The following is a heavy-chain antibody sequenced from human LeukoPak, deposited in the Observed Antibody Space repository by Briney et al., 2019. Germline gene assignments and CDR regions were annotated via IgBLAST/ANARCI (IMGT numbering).Heavy chain of an antibody. J-gene: IGHJ4*02. CDR2: ISGSDGKT. CDR1: GFTFSTYA. D-gene: IGHD3-3*01. CDR3: ARSITIFGLVIYYFDF. Sequence: VSLRRYCSASGFTFSTYAMTRLGHGQGKGLGWGLTISGSDGKTDYGELVKGRCTISRDNSKNTLYLQMNSLGAEDTAVYYCARSITIFGLVIYYFDFWGQGTLVTVSS. V-gene: IGHV3-23*01.